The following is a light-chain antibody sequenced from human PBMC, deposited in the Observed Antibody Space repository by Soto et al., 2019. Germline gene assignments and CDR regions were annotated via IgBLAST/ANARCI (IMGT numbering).Light chain of an antibody. CDR2: DVS. V-gene: IGLV2-14*01. Sequence: QSALTQPASVSGSPGQSITISCTGTSSDVGGYNYVSWYQQNPGKDPKLMIYDVSNRPPGVSNRFSGSKSGNTASLTLSGLQAEDEADYYCSSYTSSTTVVFGGGTKLTVL. J-gene: IGLJ2*01. CDR1: SSDVGGYNY. CDR3: SSYTSSTTVV.